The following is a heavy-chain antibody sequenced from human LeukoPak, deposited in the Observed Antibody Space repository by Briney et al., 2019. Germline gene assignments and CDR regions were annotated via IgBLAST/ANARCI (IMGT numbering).Heavy chain of an antibody. CDR3: ARRPALDHVTRYYYYMDV. CDR2: ISAYNGNT. J-gene: IGHJ6*03. D-gene: IGHD3/OR15-3a*01. CDR1: GYTFTSYG. V-gene: IGHV1-18*01. Sequence: ASVKVSCKASGYTFTSYGISWVRQAPGQGLEWMGWISAYNGNTNYARKLQGRVTMTTDTSTSTAYMELRSLRSDDTAVYYCARRPALDHVTRYYYYMDVWGKGTTVTISS.